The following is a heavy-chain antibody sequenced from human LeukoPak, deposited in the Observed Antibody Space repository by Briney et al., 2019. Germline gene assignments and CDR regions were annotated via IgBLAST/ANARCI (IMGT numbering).Heavy chain of an antibody. CDR2: IYTSGST. CDR3: AGVTTSGSYKFDN. CDR1: GFTVSSNY. V-gene: IGHV3-53*01. Sequence: GGSLRLSCAASGFTVSSNYISWVRQAPGKGLEWVSLIYTSGSTYYADSVKGRFTISRDNSKNTLYLQMNSLRAEDTAVYYCAGVTTSGSYKFDNWGQGTLVTVSS. J-gene: IGHJ4*02. D-gene: IGHD3-10*01.